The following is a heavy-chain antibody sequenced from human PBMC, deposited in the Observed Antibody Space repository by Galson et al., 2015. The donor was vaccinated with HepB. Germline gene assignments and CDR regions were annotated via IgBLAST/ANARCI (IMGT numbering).Heavy chain of an antibody. CDR3: AKTKWGSYSGAFDY. V-gene: IGHV3-23*01. Sequence: SLRLSCAGSGFTFSTYAMSWVRQAPGKGLHWVSSITGSGGATYYADSVKGRFTISRDNSKNTLYLQINGLRAEDTAIYYCAKTKWGSYSGAFDYGGQGTPVTVSS. J-gene: IGHJ4*02. CDR1: GFTFSTYA. CDR2: ITGSGGAT. D-gene: IGHD7-27*01.